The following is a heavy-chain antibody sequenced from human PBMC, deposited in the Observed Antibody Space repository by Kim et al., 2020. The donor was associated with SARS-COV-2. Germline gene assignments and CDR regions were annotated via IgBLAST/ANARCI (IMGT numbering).Heavy chain of an antibody. Sequence: GGSLRLSCAGSGFNFSSYAMSWVRQAPGKGLEWVSVIAGRGHSAFYADSVKGRSTISRDNSRNTLYLEMHSLTVADTAVYYCATTSMIRRALDFWGPGTLVTVSS. D-gene: IGHD3-16*01. CDR2: IAGRGHSA. J-gene: IGHJ4*02. CDR1: GFNFSSYA. V-gene: IGHV3-23*01. CDR3: ATTSMIRRALDF.